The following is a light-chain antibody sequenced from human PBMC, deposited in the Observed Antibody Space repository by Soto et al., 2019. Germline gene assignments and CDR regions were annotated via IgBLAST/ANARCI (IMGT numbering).Light chain of an antibody. V-gene: IGKV3-20*01. CDR1: QSVSSSY. J-gene: IGKJ4*01. Sequence: EIVATQSLGALSLSTGERATLSCRASQSVSSSYLAWYQQKPGQAPRLLIYGASSRATGIPDRFSGSGSGTDFTLTISRLEPEDFTVYYCQQYASSPLTLGGGTKVDI. CDR2: GAS. CDR3: QQYASSPLT.